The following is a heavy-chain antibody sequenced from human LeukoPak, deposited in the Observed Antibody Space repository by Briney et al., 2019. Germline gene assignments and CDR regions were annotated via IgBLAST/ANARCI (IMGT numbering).Heavy chain of an antibody. Sequence: GGSLRLSCAASGFTFSSYWMSWVRQAPGKGLEWVANIKQDGSEKYYVDSVKGRFTISRDNAKNSLYLQMNSLRAEDTAVYYCARGSGSYYLEYYYYGMDVWGQGTTVTVSS. J-gene: IGHJ6*02. CDR2: IKQDGSEK. V-gene: IGHV3-7*01. CDR3: ARGSGSYYLEYYYYGMDV. CDR1: GFTFSSYW. D-gene: IGHD1-26*01.